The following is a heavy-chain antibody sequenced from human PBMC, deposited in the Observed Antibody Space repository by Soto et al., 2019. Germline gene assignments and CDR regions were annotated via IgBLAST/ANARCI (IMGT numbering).Heavy chain of an antibody. J-gene: IGHJ4*02. V-gene: IGHV3-23*01. CDR1: GFTFSAYA. CDR3: AIRIFGVEY. CDR2: ISGTSPST. D-gene: IGHD3-3*01. Sequence: VQLLESGGGLVQPGGSLRLSCAASGFTFSAYAMSWVRQAPGKGLEWVSAISGTSPSTYYADSVQGRFTISRDSSRKTLFLQMNTLRDEDTAVYFCAIRIFGVEYWGQGTQVTVSS.